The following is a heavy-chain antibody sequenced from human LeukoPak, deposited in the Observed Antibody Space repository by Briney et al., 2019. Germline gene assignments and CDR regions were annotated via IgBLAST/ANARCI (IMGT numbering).Heavy chain of an antibody. J-gene: IGHJ4*02. CDR1: GYTFTSYG. CDR3: ASALFPTMGRGVQRETDY. CDR2: ISAYNGNT. D-gene: IGHD3-10*01. Sequence: ASVKVSCEASGYTFTSYGISWVRHAPGQGLEWMGWISAYNGNTNYAQKLQGRVTMTTDTSTSTAYMELRSLRSDDTAVYYCASALFPTMGRGVQRETDYWGQGTLVTVSS. V-gene: IGHV1-18*01.